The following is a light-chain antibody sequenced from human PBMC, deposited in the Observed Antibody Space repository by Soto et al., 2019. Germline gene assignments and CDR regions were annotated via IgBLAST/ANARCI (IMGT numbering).Light chain of an antibody. CDR2: DAS. CDR1: QSVGRY. CDR3: QQRTNWL. J-gene: IGKJ4*01. V-gene: IGKV3-11*01. Sequence: EVVLTQSPATLSLSPGERATLSCRASQSVGRYLAWYQQKPGQALRLLIYDASNRATGIPARFSGSGSGTDFTLTISSLEPEDFAVYYCQQRTNWLFGGGTKVEVK.